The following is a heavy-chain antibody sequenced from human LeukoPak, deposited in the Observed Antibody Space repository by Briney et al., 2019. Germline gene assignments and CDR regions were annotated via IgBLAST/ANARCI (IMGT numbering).Heavy chain of an antibody. Sequence: GGCLRPSCAASGFTFSSYWMSWVRQARGKGLGWVANIKQDGSETYYVDSVKGRFTISRDNAKNSLYLQMNSLRAEDTAVYYCARDGGYYYYYMDVWGKGTTVTVSS. J-gene: IGHJ6*03. V-gene: IGHV3-7*01. D-gene: IGHD3-10*01. CDR2: IKQDGSET. CDR1: GFTFSSYW. CDR3: ARDGGYYYYYMDV.